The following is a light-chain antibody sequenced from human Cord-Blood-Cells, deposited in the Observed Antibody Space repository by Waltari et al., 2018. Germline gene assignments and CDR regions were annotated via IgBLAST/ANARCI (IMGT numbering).Light chain of an antibody. CDR3: SSYTSSSTLV. CDR2: DVS. CDR1: SSDVGGYNS. V-gene: IGLV2-14*01. Sequence: QSALTQPASVSGSPGQSITISCPGTSSDVGGYNSVSWYQQHPGNAPKLMIYDVSNRPSGVSNRFSGSKSGNTASLPISGLQAEDEADYYCSSYTSSSTLVFGGGTKLTVL. J-gene: IGLJ2*01.